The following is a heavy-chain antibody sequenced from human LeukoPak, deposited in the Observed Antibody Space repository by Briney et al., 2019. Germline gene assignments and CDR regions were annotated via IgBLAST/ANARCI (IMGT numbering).Heavy chain of an antibody. V-gene: IGHV4-31*03. Sequence: SETLSLTCTVSGGSISSGGYYWSWIRQHPGKGLEWIGYIYYSGSTYYNPSLKSRVTISVDTSKNQLSLKLSSVTAADTAVYYCARVGAGTRAFDIWGQGTMVTVSS. CDR1: GGSISSGGYY. CDR2: IYYSGST. J-gene: IGHJ3*02. CDR3: ARVGAGTRAFDI. D-gene: IGHD3/OR15-3a*01.